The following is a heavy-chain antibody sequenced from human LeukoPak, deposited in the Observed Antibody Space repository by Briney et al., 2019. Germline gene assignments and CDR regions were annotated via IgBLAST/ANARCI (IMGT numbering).Heavy chain of an antibody. CDR3: ARDWFHAIDY. CDR2: ITSDGTST. CDR1: GFTFSSYG. J-gene: IGHJ4*02. Sequence: GGSLRLSCAASGFTFSSYGMHWVRQPPGQGLVWVARITSDGTSTSYAESVKGRFTISRDNAKNTLYLQMCSLRAEDTALYYCARDWFHAIDYWGQGTLVTVSS. V-gene: IGHV3-74*03. D-gene: IGHD2/OR15-2a*01.